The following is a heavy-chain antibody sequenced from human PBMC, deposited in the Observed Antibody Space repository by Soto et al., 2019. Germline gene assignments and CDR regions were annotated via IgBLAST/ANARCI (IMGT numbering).Heavy chain of an antibody. Sequence: SETRSLTCTGSGGAISSSSYYWGWVRQPPGKGLEWIGSIYYSGSTYYNPSLKSRVTISVDTSKNQFSLKLGSVTAADTAVYYCAGLWFGESYYYYGMDVWGQGTTVTVSS. CDR3: AGLWFGESYYYYGMDV. J-gene: IGHJ6*02. V-gene: IGHV4-39*01. D-gene: IGHD3-10*01. CDR1: GGAISSSSYY. CDR2: IYYSGST.